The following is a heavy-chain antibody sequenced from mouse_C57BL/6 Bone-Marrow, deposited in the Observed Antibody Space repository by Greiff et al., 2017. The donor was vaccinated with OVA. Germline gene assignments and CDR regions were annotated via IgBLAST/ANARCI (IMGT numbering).Heavy chain of an antibody. CDR1: GFTFSSYA. Sequence: EVNVVESGEGLVKPGGSLKLSCAASGFTFSSYAMSWVRQTPEKRLEWVAYISSGGDYIYYADTVKGRFTISRDNARNTLYLQMSSLKSEDTAMYYCTRVPLGYYFDYWGQGTTLTVSS. V-gene: IGHV5-9-1*02. CDR3: TRVPLGYYFDY. CDR2: ISSGGDYI. D-gene: IGHD3-1*01. J-gene: IGHJ2*01.